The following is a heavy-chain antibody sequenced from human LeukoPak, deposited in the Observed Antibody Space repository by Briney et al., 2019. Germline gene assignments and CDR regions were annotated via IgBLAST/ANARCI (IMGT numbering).Heavy chain of an antibody. D-gene: IGHD2-21*01. V-gene: IGHV3-21*01. CDR2: IRSSSSYI. CDR3: ASPSYSATDY. Sequence: GGSLRLSCAASGFTFSSYSMNWVRQAPGKGLEWVSSIRSSSSYIYYADSVKGRFTISRDNAKNSLYLQMNSLRAEDTAVYYCASPSYSATDYWGQGTLVTVSS. CDR1: GFTFSSYS. J-gene: IGHJ4*02.